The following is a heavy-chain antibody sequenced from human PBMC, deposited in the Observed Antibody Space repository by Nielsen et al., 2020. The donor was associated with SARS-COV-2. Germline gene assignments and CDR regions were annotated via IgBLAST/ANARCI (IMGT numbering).Heavy chain of an antibody. V-gene: IGHV1-3*01. Sequence: WVRQAPGQRLEWMGWINAGNGNTKYSQKFQGRVTITRDTSASTAYMELSSLRSDDTAVYYCAREGRGMVRGAIWRHRKTLDYWGQGTLVTVSS. J-gene: IGHJ4*02. D-gene: IGHD3-10*01. CDR3: AREGRGMVRGAIWRHRKTLDY. CDR2: INAGNGNT.